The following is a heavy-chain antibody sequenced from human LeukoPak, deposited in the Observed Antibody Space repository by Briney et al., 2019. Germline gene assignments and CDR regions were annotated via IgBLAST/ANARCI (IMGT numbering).Heavy chain of an antibody. CDR1: GFTFTTYW. J-gene: IGHJ1*01. Sequence: PGGSLRLSCAASGFTFTTYWMSWVRQLPGKGLEWVANMNQDGTEKYYVDSVKGRFTISRDNAKNSLDLQMNSLRVEDTAIYYCVKVAKYYYGSETYYFFEHWGQGTPVTASS. D-gene: IGHD3-10*01. CDR3: VKVAKYYYGSETYYFFEH. V-gene: IGHV3-7*01. CDR2: MNQDGTEK.